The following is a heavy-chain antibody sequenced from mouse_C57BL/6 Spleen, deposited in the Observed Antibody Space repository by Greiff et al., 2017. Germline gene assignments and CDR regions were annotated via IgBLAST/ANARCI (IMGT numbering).Heavy chain of an antibody. V-gene: IGHV5-4*01. CDR2: ISDGGSYT. J-gene: IGHJ4*01. Sequence: EVHLVESGGGLVKPGGSLKLSCAASGFTFSSYAMSWVRQTPEKRLEWVATISDGGSYTYYPDNVKGRFTISRDNAKNNLYLQMSHLKSEDTAMYYCARPDSSRAMDYWGQGTSVTVAS. D-gene: IGHD3-2*02. CDR3: ARPDSSRAMDY. CDR1: GFTFSSYA.